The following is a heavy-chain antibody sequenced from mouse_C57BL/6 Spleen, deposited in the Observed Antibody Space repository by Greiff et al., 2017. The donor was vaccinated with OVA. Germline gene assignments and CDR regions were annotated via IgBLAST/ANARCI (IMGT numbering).Heavy chain of an antibody. J-gene: IGHJ3*01. CDR2: IDPGSGGT. CDR1: GYTFTSYW. Sequence: QVHVKQPGAELVKPGASVKLSCKASGYTFTSYWMHWVKQRPGRGLEWIGRIDPGSGGTKYNEKFKGKATLTVDKPSSTAYMQLSSLTSEDSAVYYFARGEGDYSNYGAYWGQGTPVTVSA. CDR3: ARGEGDYSNYGAY. V-gene: IGHV1-72*01. D-gene: IGHD2-5*01.